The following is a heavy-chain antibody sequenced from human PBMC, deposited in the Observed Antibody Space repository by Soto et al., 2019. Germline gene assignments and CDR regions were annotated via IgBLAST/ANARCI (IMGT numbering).Heavy chain of an antibody. V-gene: IGHV1-69*01. CDR1: GGTFSSYA. CDR3: ARDREYCFGDCYSP. CDR2: IIPIFGTA. D-gene: IGHD2-21*02. Sequence: QVQLVQSGAEVKKPGSSVKVSCKASGGTFSSYAISWVRQAPGQGLEWMGGIIPIFGTANYAQKFQGRVTINADESTSTAYMELSSLRSDDTAVYYCARDREYCFGDCYSPWGPGSLGTVSS. J-gene: IGHJ4*02.